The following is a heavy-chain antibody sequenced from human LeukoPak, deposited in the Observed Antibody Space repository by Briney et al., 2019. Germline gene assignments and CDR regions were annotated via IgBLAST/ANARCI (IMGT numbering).Heavy chain of an antibody. CDR3: AMRDFDWGQD. D-gene: IGHD3-9*01. Sequence: QSGGSLRLSCAASGFTFSSYAMSWVRQAPGKGLEWVSPINDSGGSTYYADSVKGRFTISRDNSKNTLYLQMHSLRAEDTAVYYCAMRDFDWGQDWGQGTLVTVSS. V-gene: IGHV3-23*01. J-gene: IGHJ4*02. CDR2: INDSGGST. CDR1: GFTFSSYA.